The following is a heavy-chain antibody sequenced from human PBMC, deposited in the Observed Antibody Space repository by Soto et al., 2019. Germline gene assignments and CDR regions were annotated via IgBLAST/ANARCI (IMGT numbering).Heavy chain of an antibody. V-gene: IGHV3-15*01. CDR3: TTYDYMLGSDRYRGAY. CDR1: GFTFSNAW. J-gene: IGHJ4*02. D-gene: IGHD3-16*02. CDR2: IKSKIDGGTT. Sequence: EVQLVESGGGFVKPGESLRLSCAASGFTFSNAWMSWVRQAPGTGLEWVARIKSKIDGGTTDHAAPAKGRFTISRDDSEDTLYLQMNSLETEDTAVYYCTTYDYMLGSDRYRGAYWGQGALVTVSS.